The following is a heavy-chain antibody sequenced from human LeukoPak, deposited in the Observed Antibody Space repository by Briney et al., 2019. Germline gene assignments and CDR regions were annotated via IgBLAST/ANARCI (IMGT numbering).Heavy chain of an antibody. CDR3: ARTIDDFWSGYYPLD. D-gene: IGHD3-3*01. CDR1: GFTVSSSY. Sequence: GGSLRLSCAASGFTVSSSYMSWVRQAPGKGLEWVSVIYSGGSTYYADSVKGRFTISRDNSKNTLYLQMNSLRAEDTAVYYCARTIDDFWSGYYPLDWGQGTLVTVSS. CDR2: IYSGGST. V-gene: IGHV3-53*01. J-gene: IGHJ4*02.